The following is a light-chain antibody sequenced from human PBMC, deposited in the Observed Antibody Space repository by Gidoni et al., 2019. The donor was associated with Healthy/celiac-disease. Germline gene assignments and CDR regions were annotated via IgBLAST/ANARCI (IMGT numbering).Light chain of an antibody. CDR3: SSYTSSSPL. CDR2: EVS. Sequence: QSALTQPASVSGSPGPSITISCTGPSSDVGGYNYVSWYQQPPGKAPKLRIYEVSNRPSGVSNRFSGSKSGNTASLTISVLQAEDEADYYCSSYTSSSPLFGGGTKLTVL. J-gene: IGLJ3*02. V-gene: IGLV2-14*01. CDR1: SSDVGGYNY.